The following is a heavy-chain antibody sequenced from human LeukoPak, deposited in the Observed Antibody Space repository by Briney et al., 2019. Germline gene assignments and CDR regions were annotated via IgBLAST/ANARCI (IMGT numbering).Heavy chain of an antibody. Sequence: SETLSLTCTVSGGSISSGDYYWSWIRQPPGKGLEWIGYIYYSGSTYYNPSLKSRVTISVDTSKNQFSLKLSSVTAADTAVYYCARVPRVTTFDYWGQGTLVTVSS. CDR2: IYYSGST. D-gene: IGHD4-17*01. J-gene: IGHJ4*02. V-gene: IGHV4-30-4*01. CDR1: GGSISSGDYY. CDR3: ARVPRVTTFDY.